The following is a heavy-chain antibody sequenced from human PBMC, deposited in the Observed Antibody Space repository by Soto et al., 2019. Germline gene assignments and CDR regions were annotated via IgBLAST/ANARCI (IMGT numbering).Heavy chain of an antibody. V-gene: IGHV3-13*01. D-gene: IGHD3-10*01. CDR2: IGTAGDT. CDR1: GFTFSSYD. Sequence: LRLSCAASGFTFSSYDMHWVRQATGKGLEWVSAIGTAGDTYYPGSVKGRFTISRENAKNSLYLQMNSLRAGDTAVYYCARDGSYGGLDVWGKGTTVTVSS. CDR3: ARDGSYGGLDV. J-gene: IGHJ6*04.